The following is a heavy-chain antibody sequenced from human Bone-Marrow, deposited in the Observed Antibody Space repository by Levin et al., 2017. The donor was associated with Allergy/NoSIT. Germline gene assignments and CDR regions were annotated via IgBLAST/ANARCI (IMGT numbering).Heavy chain of an antibody. CDR3: ARGMTYSSGWLEFDY. CDR2: IYRGGGT. CDR1: GFTVSSNY. J-gene: IGHJ4*02. V-gene: IGHV3-53*01. Sequence: GGSLRLSCAASGFTVSSNYMNWVRQAPGKGLEWVSVIYRGGGTYYADSVKGRFIISRDNSKNTVYLQMDSLTAADTAVYFCARGMTYSSGWLEFDYWGQGTVVTVSS. D-gene: IGHD6-19*01.